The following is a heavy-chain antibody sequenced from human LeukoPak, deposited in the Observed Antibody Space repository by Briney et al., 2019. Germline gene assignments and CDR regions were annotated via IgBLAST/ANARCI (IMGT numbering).Heavy chain of an antibody. V-gene: IGHV3-30*02. J-gene: IGHJ4*02. CDR2: IQSHATNK. CDR3: ATKQWLAPPPDS. CDR1: GFTFSTYG. Sequence: PGGSLRLSCAAAGFTFSTYGMHWVRQAPGKGLEWVSFIQSHATNKYYADSVKGRFTVSRDNSKNTLYLQMNSLTPEDTAMYYCATKQWLAPPPDSWGQGTPVTVSS. D-gene: IGHD6-19*01.